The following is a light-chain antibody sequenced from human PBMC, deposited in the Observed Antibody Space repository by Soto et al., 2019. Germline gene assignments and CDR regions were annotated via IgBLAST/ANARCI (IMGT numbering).Light chain of an antibody. CDR2: DVS. J-gene: IGLJ1*01. V-gene: IGLV2-14*03. Sequence: QSVLTQPASVSGSPGQSITASCTGTSSDVGGYNYVSWYQQHPGKAPQLMIYDVSYRPSGVSDRFSGSKSGNAASLTISGLQAEDEADYYCCSYTSSSTYVFGTGTKVTVL. CDR1: SSDVGGYNY. CDR3: CSYTSSSTYV.